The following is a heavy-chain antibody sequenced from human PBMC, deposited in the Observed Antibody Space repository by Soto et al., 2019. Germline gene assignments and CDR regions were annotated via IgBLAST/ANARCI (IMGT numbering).Heavy chain of an antibody. V-gene: IGHV4-39*01. D-gene: IGHD6-13*01. CDR3: ARHAAAAALHLFDY. Sequence: PSETLSITFTVSGGSVSSSGYYWGWIRQPPGKGLEWIASIYHSGSTYYNPSLKSRVTISVDTSKNQFSLKLSSVTAADTAVYYCARHAAAAALHLFDYWGQGTQVTVSS. CDR2: IYHSGST. CDR1: GGSVSSSGYY. J-gene: IGHJ4*02.